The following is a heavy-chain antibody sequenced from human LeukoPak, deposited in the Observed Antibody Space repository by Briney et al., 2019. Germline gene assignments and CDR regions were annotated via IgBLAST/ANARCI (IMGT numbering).Heavy chain of an antibody. Sequence: GGSLRLSCTVSEFTINSHGMSWVRQAPGKGLEWVSAISGNSGDTYYADSVKGRFTISRDNSKNTLYLQMNSLRAEDTAVYYCANKNRAYWYFDLWGRGTLVTVSS. J-gene: IGHJ2*01. CDR3: ANKNRAYWYFDL. V-gene: IGHV3-23*01. D-gene: IGHD1-14*01. CDR2: ISGNSGDT. CDR1: EFTINSHG.